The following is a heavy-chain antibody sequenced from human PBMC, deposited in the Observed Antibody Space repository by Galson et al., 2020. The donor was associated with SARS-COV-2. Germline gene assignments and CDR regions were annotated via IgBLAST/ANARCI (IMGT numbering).Heavy chain of an antibody. CDR1: GYTFSNYV. J-gene: IGHJ4*01. V-gene: IGHV1-18*01. CDR3: ARGGVSFSGYSHFAY. Sequence: ASVKVSCKASGYTFSNYVISWVRQAPGQGLEWMGCINAYNGNTNYAQKVQGRVTMTTDTSTSTAYLELRSLRSDDTAVYYCARGGVSFSGYSHFAYWSHGTLVTGPS. CDR2: INAYNGNT. D-gene: IGHD5-18*01.